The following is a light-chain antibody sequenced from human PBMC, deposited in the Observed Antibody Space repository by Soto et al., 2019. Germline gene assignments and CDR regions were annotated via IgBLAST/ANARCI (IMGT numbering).Light chain of an antibody. CDR2: NAS. V-gene: IGKV1-5*03. CDR3: QQYNSNPLT. CDR1: QCISTW. J-gene: IGKJ4*01. Sequence: DIQMTQSPSTLSASVGDRVTITCWASQCISTWLAWYQQKPGKAPNLLIYNASSLESGVSSRFSDTGSGTEFTLTISSLQPDDFASYYCQQYNSNPLTFGGGTKVEIK.